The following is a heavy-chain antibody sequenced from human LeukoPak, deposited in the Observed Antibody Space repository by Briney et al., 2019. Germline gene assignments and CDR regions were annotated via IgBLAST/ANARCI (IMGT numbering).Heavy chain of an antibody. CDR3: AREGQGYSYGYDYFDY. CDR2: LMQDGGDK. Sequence: PGGSLRLSCAASGFTFSSYWLSWVRQAPGKGLEWVANLMQDGGDKYSVDSVKGRFTISRDNAKNSLYLQMNSLRAEDTSVYYCAREGQGYSYGYDYFDYWGQGTLVTVSS. D-gene: IGHD5-18*01. CDR1: GFTFSSYW. V-gene: IGHV3-7*01. J-gene: IGHJ4*02.